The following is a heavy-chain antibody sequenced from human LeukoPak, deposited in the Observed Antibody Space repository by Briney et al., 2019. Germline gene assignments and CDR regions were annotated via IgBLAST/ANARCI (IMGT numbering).Heavy chain of an antibody. Sequence: GASVKASCKASGYTFTSYGISWVRQAPGQGLEWMGWISAYNGNTNYAQKLQGRVSMTTDTSTSTAYMELRSLRSDDTAVYYCARSYSSGWYADYWGQGTLVTVSS. CDR2: ISAYNGNT. V-gene: IGHV1-18*04. CDR3: ARSYSSGWYADY. CDR1: GYTFTSYG. J-gene: IGHJ4*02. D-gene: IGHD6-19*01.